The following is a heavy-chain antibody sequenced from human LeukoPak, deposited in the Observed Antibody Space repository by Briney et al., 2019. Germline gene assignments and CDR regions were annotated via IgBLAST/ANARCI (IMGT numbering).Heavy chain of an antibody. V-gene: IGHV4-39*07. D-gene: IGHD1-1*01. CDR1: GGSIRSDRYY. CDR3: APSGRVTRGHFGY. Sequence: SETLSLTCTVSGGSIRSDRYYWGWIRQPPGKDLEWIGSIYYSGNTYYNPSLKSRLTMSVDTSKNGFSLKLSSVTAADTAVYYCAPSGRVTRGHFGYWGQGILVTVSS. J-gene: IGHJ4*02. CDR2: IYYSGNT.